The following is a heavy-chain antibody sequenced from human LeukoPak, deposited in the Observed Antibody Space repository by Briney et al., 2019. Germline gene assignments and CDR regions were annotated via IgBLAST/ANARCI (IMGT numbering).Heavy chain of an antibody. V-gene: IGHV3-30*02. CDR2: IRYDGSNK. D-gene: IGHD6-13*01. CDR1: GFTLSSYG. J-gene: IGHJ4*02. Sequence: PGGSLRLSCAASGFTLSSYGMHWVRQAPGKGLEWVAFIRYDGSNKYYADSVKGRFTISRDNSKNTLYLQMNSLRAEDTAVYYCAKDHYSSSLFMKDYFDYCGQGTLVTVSS. CDR3: AKDHYSSSLFMKDYFDY.